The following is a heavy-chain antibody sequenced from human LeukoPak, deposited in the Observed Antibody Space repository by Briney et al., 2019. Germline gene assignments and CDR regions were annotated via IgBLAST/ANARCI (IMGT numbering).Heavy chain of an antibody. CDR3: ARHGGHYSNPRRGGMDV. J-gene: IGHJ6*02. Sequence: GESLKISCKGSGYSFTSYWIGWVRQMPGKGLEWMGIIYPGDSDTRYSPSFQGQVTISADKSISTAYLQWSSLKASDTAMDYCARHGGHYSNPRRGGMDVWGQGTTVTVSS. CDR1: GYSFTSYW. D-gene: IGHD4-11*01. V-gene: IGHV5-51*01. CDR2: IYPGDSDT.